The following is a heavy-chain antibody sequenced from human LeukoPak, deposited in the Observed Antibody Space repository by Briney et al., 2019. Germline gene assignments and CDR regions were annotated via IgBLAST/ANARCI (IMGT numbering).Heavy chain of an antibody. Sequence: ASVKVSCKASGGTFGSYAISWVRQAPGQGLEWMGGIIPIFGTANYAQKFQGRVTITADKSTSTAYMELSSLRSEDTAVYYCARGLYGSGSYPYYYMDVWGKGTTVTISS. J-gene: IGHJ6*03. V-gene: IGHV1-69*06. D-gene: IGHD3-10*01. CDR2: IIPIFGTA. CDR1: GGTFGSYA. CDR3: ARGLYGSGSYPYYYMDV.